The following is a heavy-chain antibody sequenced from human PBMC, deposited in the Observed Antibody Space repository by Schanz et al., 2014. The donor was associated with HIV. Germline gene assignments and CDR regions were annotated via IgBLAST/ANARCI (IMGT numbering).Heavy chain of an antibody. CDR3: ARDKSNLGMDS. V-gene: IGHV3-9*01. Sequence: LVESGGGLVQPGRSLRLSCAASGFTFDDYAMHWVRQAPGKGLEWVSGISWSETKIGYADSVKGRFTISRDNAKKFLYLQMNSLRIEDTAVYYCARDKSNLGMDSWGQGTLVTVSS. CDR2: ISWSETKI. CDR1: GFTFDDYA. J-gene: IGHJ5*01.